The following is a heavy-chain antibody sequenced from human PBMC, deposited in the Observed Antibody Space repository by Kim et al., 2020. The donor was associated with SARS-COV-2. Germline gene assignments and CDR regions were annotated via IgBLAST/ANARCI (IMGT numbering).Heavy chain of an antibody. Sequence: NPALTIRVTISVDTPKNPFSLKLSSVNAADTAVYYCASLNFDWLPFDYWGQGTLVTVSS. V-gene: IGHV4-39*01. J-gene: IGHJ4*02. D-gene: IGHD3-9*01. CDR3: ASLNFDWLPFDY.